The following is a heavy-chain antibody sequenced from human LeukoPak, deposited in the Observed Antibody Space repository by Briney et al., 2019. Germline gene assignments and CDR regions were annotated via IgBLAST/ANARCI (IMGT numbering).Heavy chain of an antibody. CDR3: ARDLKADIVVVVAAPLAWY. Sequence: GGSLRLSCAASGFTFSDYYMSWIRQAPGKGLEWVSYISSSGSTIYYADSVKGRFTISRDNAKNSLYLQMNSLRAEDTAVYYCARDLKADIVVVVAAPLAWYWGQGTLVTVSS. J-gene: IGHJ4*02. V-gene: IGHV3-11*01. CDR1: GFTFSDYY. CDR2: ISSSGSTI. D-gene: IGHD2-15*01.